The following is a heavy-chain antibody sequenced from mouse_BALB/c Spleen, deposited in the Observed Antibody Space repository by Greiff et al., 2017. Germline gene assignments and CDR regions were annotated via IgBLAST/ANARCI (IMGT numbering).Heavy chain of an antibody. J-gene: IGHJ2*01. CDR2: IDPANGNT. V-gene: IGHV14-3*02. CDR1: GFNIKDTY. D-gene: IGHD4-1*01. CDR3: ARTGTDYFDY. Sequence: EVKLVESGAELVKPGASVKLSCTASGFNIKDTYMHWVKQRPEQGLEWIGRIDPANGNTKYDPKFQGKATITADTSSNTAYLQLSSLTSEDTAVYYCARTGTDYFDYWGQGTTLTVSS.